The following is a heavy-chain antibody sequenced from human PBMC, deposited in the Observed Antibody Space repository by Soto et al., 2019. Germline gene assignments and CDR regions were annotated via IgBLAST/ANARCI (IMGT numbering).Heavy chain of an antibody. J-gene: IGHJ4*02. D-gene: IGHD3-3*01. CDR2: IYHSGSP. V-gene: IGHV4-30-2*01. CDR1: GGSISSGGYS. CDR3: ANYDFGSGSLDY. Sequence: QLQLQESGSGLVKPSQTLSLTCAVSGGSISSGGYSWSWIRQPPGKGLEWIGYIYHSGSPYYNPSLNSRXXIXVXXSKNQFSRNLGSVTAANTAVYYCANYDFGSGSLDYWGQGTLVTVSS.